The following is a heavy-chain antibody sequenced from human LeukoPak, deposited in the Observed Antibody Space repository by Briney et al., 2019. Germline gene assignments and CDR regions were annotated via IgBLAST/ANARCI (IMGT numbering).Heavy chain of an antibody. CDR3: ARGRVVVVVAATRVIYYYYMDV. D-gene: IGHD2-15*01. CDR2: IYYSGST. CDR1: GGSISSYY. J-gene: IGHJ6*03. V-gene: IGHV4-59*01. Sequence: SETLSLTCTVSGGSISSYYWSWIRQPPGKGLEWVGYIYYSGSTNYNPSLKSRVTISVDTSKNQFSLKLSSVTAADTAVYYCARGRVVVVVAATRVIYYYYMDVWGKGTTVTVSS.